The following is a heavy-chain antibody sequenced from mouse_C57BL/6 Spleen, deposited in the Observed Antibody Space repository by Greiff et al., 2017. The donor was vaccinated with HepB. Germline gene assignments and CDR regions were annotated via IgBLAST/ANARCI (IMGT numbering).Heavy chain of an antibody. Sequence: EVQLQQSGPELVKPGASVKISCKASGYSFTGYYMNWVKQSPEKSLEWIREINPSTGGTTYNQKFKAKATLTVDKSSSTAYMQLKSLTSEDSAVYYCARREDYNYAMDYWGQGTSVTVSS. CDR3: ARREDYNYAMDY. V-gene: IGHV1-42*01. D-gene: IGHD2-12*01. CDR2: INPSTGGT. CDR1: GYSFTGYY. J-gene: IGHJ4*01.